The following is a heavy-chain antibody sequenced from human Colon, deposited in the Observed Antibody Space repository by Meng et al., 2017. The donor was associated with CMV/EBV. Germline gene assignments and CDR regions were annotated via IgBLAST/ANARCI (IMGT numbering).Heavy chain of an antibody. CDR1: GFTFSYYG. V-gene: IGHV3-30*02. D-gene: IGHD2-2*01. J-gene: IGHJ6*02. Sequence: GGSLRLSCATSGFTFSYYGMHWARRAPFKGLEWVAFIRYDGIIQYYADSVKGRFTVSRDNSNSTLHLQLDSLGPEDTAEYYCAKENCGSTSCYLGPTYYFYGMDVWGQGTTVTVSS. CDR2: IRYDGIIQ. CDR3: AKENCGSTSCYLGPTYYFYGMDV.